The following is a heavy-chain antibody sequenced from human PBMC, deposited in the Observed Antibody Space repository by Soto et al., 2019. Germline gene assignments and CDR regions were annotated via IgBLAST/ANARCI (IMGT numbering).Heavy chain of an antibody. CDR3: ARVGYDFWSGDLRRYYYYGMDV. V-gene: IGHV3-30-3*01. CDR2: ISYDGSNK. CDR1: GFTFSSYA. J-gene: IGHJ6*02. D-gene: IGHD3-3*01. Sequence: LRLSCAASGFTFSSYAMHWVRQAPGKGLEWVAVISYDGSNKYYADSVKGRFTISRDNSKNTLYLQMNSLRAEDTAVYYCARVGYDFWSGDLRRYYYYGMDVWGQGTTVTVSS.